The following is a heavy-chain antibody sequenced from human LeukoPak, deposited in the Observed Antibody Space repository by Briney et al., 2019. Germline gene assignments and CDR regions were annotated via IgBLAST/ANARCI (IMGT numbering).Heavy chain of an antibody. CDR2: IYPEDSDT. CDR1: GHRLATCW. J-gene: IGHJ3*02. CDR3: ASTRDTLISAFDI. D-gene: IGHD2-15*01. V-gene: IGHV5-51*01. Sequence: GESLKISCQNSGHRLATCWIAWVRQMPGKGLEWMGIIYPEDSDTRYGPSFQGQVTISADKSIDTAYLQWNSLKTSDTAMYYCASTRDTLISAFDIWGQGTMVTVSS.